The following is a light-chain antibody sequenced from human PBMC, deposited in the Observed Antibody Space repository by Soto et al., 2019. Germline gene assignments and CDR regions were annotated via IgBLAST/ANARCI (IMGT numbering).Light chain of an antibody. Sequence: SYELTQPPSVSVSPGQTAGITCSGEKLEDKFVCWYQQKAGQSPTLVIYQDARRPSGIPERFSGSNSGNTATLTISGTQAMDEADYYCQVWDITTVVFGGGTKLTVL. CDR3: QVWDITTVV. J-gene: IGLJ3*02. V-gene: IGLV3-1*01. CDR1: KLEDKF. CDR2: QDA.